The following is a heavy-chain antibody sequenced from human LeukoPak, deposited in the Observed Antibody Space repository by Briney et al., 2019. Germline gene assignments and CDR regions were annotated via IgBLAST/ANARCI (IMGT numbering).Heavy chain of an antibody. D-gene: IGHD3-22*01. CDR2: ISAYNGNT. CDR1: GYTFTSYG. V-gene: IGHV1-18*01. Sequence: ASVKVSCKASGYTFTSYGISWVRQAPGQGLEWMGWISAYNGNTNYAQKLQGRVTMTTDTSTSTAYMELRSLRSDDTAVYYCASGYYYDSSGYYARGSCYYYGMDVWGQGTTVTVSS. CDR3: ASGYYYDSSGYYARGSCYYYGMDV. J-gene: IGHJ6*02.